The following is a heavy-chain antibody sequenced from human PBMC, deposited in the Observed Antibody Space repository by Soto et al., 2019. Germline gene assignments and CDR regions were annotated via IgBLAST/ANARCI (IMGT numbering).Heavy chain of an antibody. J-gene: IGHJ6*02. Sequence: ASVKVSCKASGGTFSSYAISWVRQAPGQGLEWMGGIIPIFGTANYAQKFQGRVTITADESTSTAYMELSSLRSEDTAVYYCASSSGYLYYYYGMDVWGQGTTVTVSS. V-gene: IGHV1-69*13. CDR3: ASSSGYLYYYYGMDV. CDR2: IIPIFGTA. CDR1: GGTFSSYA. D-gene: IGHD3-22*01.